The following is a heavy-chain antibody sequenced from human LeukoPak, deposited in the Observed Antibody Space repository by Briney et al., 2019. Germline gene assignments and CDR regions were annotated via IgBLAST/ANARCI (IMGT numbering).Heavy chain of an antibody. CDR2: IRSKANSYAP. J-gene: IGHJ4*02. CDR3: TRHSCSSTSCYDY. V-gene: IGHV3-73*01. Sequence: GGSLRLSCADSGVTFSGSAMHWVRQASGKGLEWVGRIRSKANSYAPAYAASGKGRFTISRDDSKNTAYLQMNSLKTEDTAVYYCTRHSCSSTSCYDYWGQGTLVTVSS. D-gene: IGHD2-2*01. CDR1: GVTFSGSA.